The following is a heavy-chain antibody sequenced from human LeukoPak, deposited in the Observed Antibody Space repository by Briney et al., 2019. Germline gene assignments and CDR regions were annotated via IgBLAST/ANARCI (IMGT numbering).Heavy chain of an antibody. CDR2: IYYSGST. Sequence: PETLSLTCTVSGGSISSYYWSWIRQPPGKGLEWIGYIYYSGSTNYNPSLKSRVTISVDTSKNQFSLKLSSVTAADTAVYYCARVQGYYDSSGYWLPPGAFDIWGQGTMVTVSS. CDR1: GGSISSYY. D-gene: IGHD3-22*01. CDR3: ARVQGYYDSSGYWLPPGAFDI. J-gene: IGHJ3*02. V-gene: IGHV4-59*01.